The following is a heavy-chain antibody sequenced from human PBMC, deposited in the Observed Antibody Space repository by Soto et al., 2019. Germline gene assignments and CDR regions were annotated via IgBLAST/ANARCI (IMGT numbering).Heavy chain of an antibody. J-gene: IGHJ5*02. CDR3: VRRHVSATGIDWFDP. D-gene: IGHD6-13*01. CDR1: GYTFTSYG. V-gene: IGHV1-3*01. CDR2: INAANGDT. Sequence: ASVKVSCKASGYTFTSYGIHWVRQAPGQRLEWMGWINAANGDTKYSPKFQGRVTITRDTSASTAYMELSSLRSEDTAVYYCVRRHVSATGIDWFDPWGQGTLVTVS.